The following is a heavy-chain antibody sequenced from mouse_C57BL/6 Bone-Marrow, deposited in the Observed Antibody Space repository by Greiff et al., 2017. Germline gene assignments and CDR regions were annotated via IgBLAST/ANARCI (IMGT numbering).Heavy chain of an antibody. J-gene: IGHJ2*01. CDR1: GFTIKDDY. D-gene: IGHD1-2*01. Sequence: EVKLVESGAELVRPGASVKLSCTASGFTIKDDYMHWVKQRPEQGLEWIGWIDPENGDTEYASKFQGKATITADTSSNTAYLQLSSLTSEDTAVYYCTNERLAYWGQGTTLTVSS. CDR3: TNERLAY. V-gene: IGHV14-4*01. CDR2: IDPENGDT.